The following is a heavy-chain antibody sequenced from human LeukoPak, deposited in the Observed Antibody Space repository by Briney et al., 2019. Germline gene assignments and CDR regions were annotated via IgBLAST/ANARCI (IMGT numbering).Heavy chain of an antibody. CDR1: GFTVSTDY. Sequence: GGSLRLTCPASGFTVSTDYISCVRQAPGKGLGWASVIYSGGSTYYADSVKGRFTISRDKSKNTVYLQMNSVRFEETAMYYCARNWFDPWGQGTLVTVSS. CDR3: ARNWFDP. J-gene: IGHJ5*02. V-gene: IGHV3-53*05. CDR2: IYSGGST.